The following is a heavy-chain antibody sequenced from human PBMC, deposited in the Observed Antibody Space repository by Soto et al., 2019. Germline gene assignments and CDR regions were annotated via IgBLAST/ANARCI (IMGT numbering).Heavy chain of an antibody. CDR2: INAGNGNT. Sequence: ASVKVSCKASGYTFTSYAMHWVRQAPGQRLEWMGWINAGNGNTKYSQKFQGRVTITRDTSASTAYMELSSLRSEDTAVYYCAKPRSSLQWPPFDPWGHGTQVTVSS. D-gene: IGHD6-19*01. J-gene: IGHJ5*02. CDR1: GYTFTSYA. CDR3: AKPRSSLQWPPFDP. V-gene: IGHV1-3*01.